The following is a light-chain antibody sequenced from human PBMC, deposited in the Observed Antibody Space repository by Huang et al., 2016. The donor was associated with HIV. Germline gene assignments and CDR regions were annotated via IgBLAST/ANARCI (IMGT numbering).Light chain of an antibody. CDR2: DTS. J-gene: IGKJ4*01. V-gene: IGKV3-11*01. Sequence: EIVLTQSPTTLSLSPGERATLSCRASQSVTSYLAWYHHKPGQAPRLLIYDTSNRATGIPARFSGSGSGTDFTLTITSLEPEDFALYYCQQRSNWPPRLTFGGGTKVEI. CDR1: QSVTSY. CDR3: QQRSNWPPRLT.